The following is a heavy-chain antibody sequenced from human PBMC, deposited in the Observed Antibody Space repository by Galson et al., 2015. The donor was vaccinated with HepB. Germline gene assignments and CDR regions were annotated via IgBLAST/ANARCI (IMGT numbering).Heavy chain of an antibody. CDR1: GFSLSTGGVA. V-gene: IGHV2-5*01. J-gene: IGHJ3*02. CDR2: IYWNGDK. CDR3: ARRRYCSSAACYKNAFDI. Sequence: PALVKPTQTLTLTCTFSGFSLSTGGVAVGWIRQPPGKALEWLALIYWNGDKYYSSFLKSRLTTTEDTSTNQVVLTLTNMDPADTGTYYCARRRYCSSAACYKNAFDIWGQGTMVTVSS. D-gene: IGHD2-2*02.